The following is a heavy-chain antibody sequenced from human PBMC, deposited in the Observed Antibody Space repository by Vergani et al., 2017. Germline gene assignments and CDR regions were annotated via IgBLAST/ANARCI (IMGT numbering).Heavy chain of an antibody. J-gene: IGHJ4*02. CDR3: ATILLRPYSSSWYGGDY. CDR1: GGTFSSYA. D-gene: IGHD6-13*01. V-gene: IGHV1-24*01. Sequence: QVQLVQSGAEVKKPGSSVKVSCKASGGTFSSYAISWVRQAPGQGLEWMGGFDPEDGETIYAQKFQGRVTMTEDTSTDTAYMELSSLRSEDTAVYYCATILLRPYSSSWYGGDYWGQGTLVTVSS. CDR2: FDPEDGET.